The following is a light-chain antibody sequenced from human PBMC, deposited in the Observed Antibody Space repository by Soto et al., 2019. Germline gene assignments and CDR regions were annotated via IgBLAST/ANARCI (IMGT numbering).Light chain of an antibody. Sequence: DIVLTQSPGTLSLSPGERATLSCRASESVSSTYLAWYQQKPGQAPSLLIYGASSRPTDIPDRLSGSGSGTDFTLTISRLEPEVVAVYYCQQYGGSPQTFGQGTKLEIK. CDR2: GAS. J-gene: IGKJ2*01. V-gene: IGKV3-20*01. CDR3: QQYGGSPQT. CDR1: ESVSSTY.